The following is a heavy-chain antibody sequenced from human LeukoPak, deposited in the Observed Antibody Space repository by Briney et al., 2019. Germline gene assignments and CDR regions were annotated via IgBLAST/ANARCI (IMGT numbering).Heavy chain of an antibody. CDR1: GFTFSSYS. Sequence: GGSLRLSCAASGFTFSSYSMNWVRQAPGKGLEWVSSISSSSSYIYYADSVKGRFTISRDNAKNSLYLQMNSLRAEDTAVYYCARDDEGATPFDNWGQGTLVTVSS. CDR3: ARDDEGATPFDN. V-gene: IGHV3-21*01. J-gene: IGHJ4*02. CDR2: ISSSSSYI. D-gene: IGHD1-26*01.